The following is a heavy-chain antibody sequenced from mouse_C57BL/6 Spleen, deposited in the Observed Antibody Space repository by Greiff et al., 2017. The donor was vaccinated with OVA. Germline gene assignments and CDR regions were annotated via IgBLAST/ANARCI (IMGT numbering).Heavy chain of an antibody. Sequence: QVQLQQPGAELVKPGASVKLSCKASGYTFTSYWMQWVKQRPGQGLEWIGEIDPSDSCTNYNQKFKGKATLTVDTSSSTAYMQLSSLTSEDSAVYYCARFTTVGGYAMDYWGQGTSVTVSS. CDR3: ARFTTVGGYAMDY. CDR2: IDPSDSCT. V-gene: IGHV1-50*01. D-gene: IGHD1-1*01. J-gene: IGHJ4*01. CDR1: GYTFTSYW.